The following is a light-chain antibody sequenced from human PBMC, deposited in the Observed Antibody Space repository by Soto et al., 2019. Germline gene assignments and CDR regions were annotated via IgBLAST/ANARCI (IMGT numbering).Light chain of an antibody. V-gene: IGLV2-18*02. CDR2: AVN. CDR3: SSYTSSSFWV. J-gene: IGLJ3*02. CDR1: SSDIGTYNR. Sequence: QSALTQPPSVSGSPGQSVTISCIGTSSDIGTYNRVSWYQQPPGTAPKRIIYAVNNRPSDVPDRFSGSKAGNTASLTISGLQAEDEADYYCSSYTSSSFWVFGGGTKLTVL.